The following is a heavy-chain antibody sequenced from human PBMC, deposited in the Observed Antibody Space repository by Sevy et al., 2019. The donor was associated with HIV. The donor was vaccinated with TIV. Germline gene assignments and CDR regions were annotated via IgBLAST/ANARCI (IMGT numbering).Heavy chain of an antibody. CDR2: ISSSGSTI. D-gene: IGHD1-26*01. V-gene: IGHV3-11*01. J-gene: IGHJ6*02. Sequence: GGSLRLSCAASGFTFSDYYMSWIRQAPGKGLEWVSSISSSGSTIYYADSVKGRFTISRDNAKNSLYLQMNSLRAEDTAVYYCARARSGFRAGGTYYYYGMDVWGQGTTVTVSS. CDR1: GFTFSDYY. CDR3: ARARSGFRAGGTYYYYGMDV.